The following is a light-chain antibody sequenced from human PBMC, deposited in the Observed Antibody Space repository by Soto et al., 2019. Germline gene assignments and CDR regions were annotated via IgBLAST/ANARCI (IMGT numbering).Light chain of an antibody. V-gene: IGKV3-15*01. CDR1: QSINHN. Sequence: EIVMSQSPATRSVSPGERATLSCRASQSINHNLSWYQQKRGPGHRLLIYGASSRATGTPARCSGSGSGTGFTLTISCLQTEDFVIYCCQQHKEVPLTLGGGTNLEI. J-gene: IGKJ4*01. CDR3: QQHKEVPLT. CDR2: GAS.